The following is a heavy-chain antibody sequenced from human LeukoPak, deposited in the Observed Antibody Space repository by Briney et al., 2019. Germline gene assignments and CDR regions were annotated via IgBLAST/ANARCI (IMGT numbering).Heavy chain of an antibody. Sequence: GGSLRLSCAASGFTFTTYWMSWVRQAPGKGLEWVANIKQDGTEKYYVDSVKGRFTISRDNAKNSLYLQMNSLRAEDTAVYYCARGLTAAGKFYYFDYWGQGTLVTVSS. D-gene: IGHD6-13*01. CDR1: GFTFTTYW. CDR2: IKQDGTEK. CDR3: ARGLTAAGKFYYFDY. V-gene: IGHV3-7*01. J-gene: IGHJ4*02.